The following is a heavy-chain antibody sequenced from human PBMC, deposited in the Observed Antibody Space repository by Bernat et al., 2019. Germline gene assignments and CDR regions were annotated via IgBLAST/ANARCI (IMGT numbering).Heavy chain of an antibody. D-gene: IGHD1-26*01. CDR1: GFTLSSYG. CDR3: AKEPDKWELLYYFDY. J-gene: IGHJ4*02. CDR2: ISYDGSNK. Sequence: QVQLVESGGGVVQPGRSLRLSCAASGFTLSSYGMHWVRQAPGKGLEWVAVISYDGSNKYYADSVKGRFTISRDNSKNTLYLQMNSLRAEDTAVYYCAKEPDKWELLYYFDYWGQGTLVTVSS. V-gene: IGHV3-30*18.